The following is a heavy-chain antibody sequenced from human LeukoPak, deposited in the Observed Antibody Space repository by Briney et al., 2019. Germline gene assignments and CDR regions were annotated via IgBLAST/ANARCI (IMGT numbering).Heavy chain of an antibody. V-gene: IGHV3-30*02. CDR1: GFTFNNYD. J-gene: IGHJ4*02. D-gene: IGHD1-26*01. CDR2: VRYDGSQK. Sequence: GGSLRLSCAASGFTFNNYDMYWVRQAPGKGLDWVAFVRYDGSQKYYADSVKGRFTLSRDNSKNTLYLQMNSLRAEDTAVFYCAKGGARLHSYYFDYWGQGTLVTVSS. CDR3: AKGGARLHSYYFDY.